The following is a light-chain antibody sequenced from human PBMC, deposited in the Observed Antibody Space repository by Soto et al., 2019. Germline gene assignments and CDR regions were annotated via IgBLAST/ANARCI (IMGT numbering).Light chain of an antibody. CDR3: QQRSNWPPSIT. CDR2: DAP. J-gene: IGKJ5*01. CDR1: QSVSSY. Sequence: EIVLTHSPAILPLSPGERATLSCRASQSVSSYLAWHQHKPGQAPRLLIYDAPNSATGIPARFSGSGSGTDFTLTISSLEPEDFAVYSCQQRSNWPPSITFGQGTRLEIK. V-gene: IGKV3-11*01.